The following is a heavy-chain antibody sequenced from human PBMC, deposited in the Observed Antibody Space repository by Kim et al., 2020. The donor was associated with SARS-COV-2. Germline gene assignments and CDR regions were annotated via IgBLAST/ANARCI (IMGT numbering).Heavy chain of an antibody. V-gene: IGHV4-31*03. CDR3: ARSPKLNYYGSGSYYNGYDY. Sequence: SETLSLTCTVSGGSISSGGYYWSWIRQHPGKGLEWIGYIYYSGSTYYNPSLKSRVTMSVDTSKNQFSLKLSSVTAADTAVYYCARSPKLNYYGSGSYYNGYDYWGQGTLVTVSS. CDR1: GGSISSGGYY. J-gene: IGHJ4*02. CDR2: IYYSGST. D-gene: IGHD3-10*01.